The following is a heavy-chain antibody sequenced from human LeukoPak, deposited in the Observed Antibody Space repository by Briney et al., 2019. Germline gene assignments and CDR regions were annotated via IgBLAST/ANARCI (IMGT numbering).Heavy chain of an antibody. CDR1: GFTFSSYT. V-gene: IGHV3-23*01. J-gene: IGHJ4*02. D-gene: IGHD3-22*01. Sequence: GGSLRLSCAATGFTFSSYTMSWVRQAPGKGLEWVSGISGSGISTYYADSVKGRVTISRDNSKNTLYLQMNGLRVEDTAVYYCAITRSDYYDTRGSPAWGQGTLVTVSS. CDR2: ISGSGIST. CDR3: AITRSDYYDTRGSPA.